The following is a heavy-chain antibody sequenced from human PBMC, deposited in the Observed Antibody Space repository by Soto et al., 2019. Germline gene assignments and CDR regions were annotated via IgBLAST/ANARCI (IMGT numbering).Heavy chain of an antibody. J-gene: IGHJ4*02. CDR3: ARGQYGSGSEPFDY. CDR1: GGSFSAYY. CDR2: INHSGST. V-gene: IGHV4-34*01. D-gene: IGHD3-10*01. Sequence: QVQLQQWGAGLLKPSETLSLTCAVYGGSFSAYYWNWIRQPPGKGLEWIGEINHSGSTNYNPSLKRRVTTSVDTSKNPFSPMLSSVTAADTAVYYCARGQYGSGSEPFDYWGQGILVTVSS.